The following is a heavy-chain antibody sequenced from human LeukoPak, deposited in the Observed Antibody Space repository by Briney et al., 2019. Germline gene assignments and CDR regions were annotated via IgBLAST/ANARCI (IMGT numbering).Heavy chain of an antibody. J-gene: IGHJ5*02. Sequence: ASAKVSCKVSGYTLSELSMHWVRQAPGKGLEWMGNFDPEDGETIYAQKFQGRVTMTEDTSTDTAYMELSSLRSEDTAVYYCATADYYDSSGYRSWGQGTLVTVSS. D-gene: IGHD3-22*01. CDR2: FDPEDGET. CDR1: GYTLSELS. CDR3: ATADYYDSSGYRS. V-gene: IGHV1-24*01.